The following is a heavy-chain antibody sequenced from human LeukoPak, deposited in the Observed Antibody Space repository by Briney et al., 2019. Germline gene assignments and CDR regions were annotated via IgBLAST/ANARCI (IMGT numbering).Heavy chain of an antibody. CDR2: MSHSGYP. Sequence: PSETLSLTCAVYGGSFSGYYWSWIRQPPGKGLEWIGEMSHSGYPNYNPSLKSRVAISVDTSKNQFSLNLTSVTAADTAVYYCARPCLLYGSGPILVWGQGNLVTVSS. CDR1: GGSFSGYY. V-gene: IGHV4-34*01. D-gene: IGHD3-10*01. CDR3: ARPCLLYGSGPILV. J-gene: IGHJ4*02.